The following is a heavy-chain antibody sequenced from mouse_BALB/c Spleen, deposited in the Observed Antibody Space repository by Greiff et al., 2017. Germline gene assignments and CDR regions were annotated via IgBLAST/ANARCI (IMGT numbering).Heavy chain of an antibody. CDR1: GFTFSSYT. D-gene: IGHD1-1*01. V-gene: IGHV5-6-4*01. J-gene: IGHJ4*01. CDR2: ISSGGSYT. Sequence: EVMLVESGGGLVKPGGSLKLSCAASGFTFSSYTMSWVRQTPEKRLEWVATISSGGSYTYYPDSVKGRFTISRDNAKNTLYLQMSSLKSEDTAMYYCTRDRGYYGSRGAMDYWGQGTSVTVSS. CDR3: TRDRGYYGSRGAMDY.